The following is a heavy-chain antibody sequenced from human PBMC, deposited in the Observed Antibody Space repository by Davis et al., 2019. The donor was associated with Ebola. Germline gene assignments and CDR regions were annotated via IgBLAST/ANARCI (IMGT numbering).Heavy chain of an antibody. D-gene: IGHD6-13*01. CDR2: INSDGSST. CDR3: ARDQQQLVPQYYYYYGMDV. CDR1: EFTFSSYW. V-gene: IGHV3-74*01. J-gene: IGHJ6*02. Sequence: HTGGSLRLSCAASEFTFSSYWMSWVRQAPGKGLVWVSRINSDGSSTSYADSVKGRFTISRDNAKNTLYLQMNSLRAEDTAVYYCARDQQQLVPQYYYYYGMDVWGQGTTVTVSS.